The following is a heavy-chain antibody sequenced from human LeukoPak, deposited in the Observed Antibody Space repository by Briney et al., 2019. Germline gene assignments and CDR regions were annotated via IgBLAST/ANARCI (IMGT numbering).Heavy chain of an antibody. J-gene: IGHJ4*02. CDR1: GFTFSSYG. V-gene: IGHV3-30*02. CDR3: AKDRSYYYDRSGHGPLGY. D-gene: IGHD3-22*01. Sequence: GESLQISCAASGFTFSSYGMHWLRQAPGKGLEWMAFIRYDESNKYYADSVKGRFSISRDNSKNTLYLQVNSLTAEDTAVYYCAKDRSYYYDRSGHGPLGYWGQGTLVTVSS. CDR2: IRYDESNK.